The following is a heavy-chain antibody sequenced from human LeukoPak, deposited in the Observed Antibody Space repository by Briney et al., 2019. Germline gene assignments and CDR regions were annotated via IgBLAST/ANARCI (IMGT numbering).Heavy chain of an antibody. CDR2: ITATGDTA. CDR3: AGDRNSDWYSPLDY. J-gene: IGHJ4*02. V-gene: IGHV3-23*01. Sequence: PGGSLRLSCVASGFTFTKCAMSWIRQAPGKGLEWFAIITATGDTAYYADSVKGRFTISRDNSRNTVYMQMDSLRAEDTAIYYCAGDRNSDWYSPLDYWGQGSQVTVSP. D-gene: IGHD6-19*01. CDR1: GFTFTKCA.